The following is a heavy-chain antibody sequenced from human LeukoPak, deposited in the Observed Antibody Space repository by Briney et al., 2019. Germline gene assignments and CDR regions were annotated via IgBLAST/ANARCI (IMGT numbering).Heavy chain of an antibody. D-gene: IGHD3-3*01. CDR2: IYYSGST. J-gene: IGHJ2*01. V-gene: IGHV4-59*01. Sequence: SETLSLTCTVSGVSISSYYWSWIRQPPGKGLEWIGYIYYSGSTNYNPSLKSRVTISVDTSKNQFSQKLSSVTAADTAVYYCARDRFWSGTNWYFDLWGRGTLVTVSS. CDR3: ARDRFWSGTNWYFDL. CDR1: GVSISSYY.